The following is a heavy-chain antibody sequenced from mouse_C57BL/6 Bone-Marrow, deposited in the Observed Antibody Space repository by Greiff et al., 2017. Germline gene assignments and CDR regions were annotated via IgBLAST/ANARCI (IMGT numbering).Heavy chain of an antibody. V-gene: IGHV1-69*01. J-gene: IGHJ2*01. CDR2: IDPSDSYT. CDR3: AREETGTNFDY. Sequence: QVQLQQPGAELVMPGASVKLSCKASGYTFTSYWMHWVKQRPGQGLEWIGEIDPSDSYTNYNRKFKGKSTLTVDKSSSTDYMQLSSLTSEDSAVYYCAREETGTNFDYWGQGTTLTVSS. CDR1: GYTFTSYW. D-gene: IGHD4-1*01.